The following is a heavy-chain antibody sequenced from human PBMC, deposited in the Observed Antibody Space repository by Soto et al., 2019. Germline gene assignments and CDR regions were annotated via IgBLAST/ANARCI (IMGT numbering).Heavy chain of an antibody. D-gene: IGHD6-13*01. CDR2: ISSSSSYI. V-gene: IGHV3-21*01. J-gene: IGHJ4*02. CDR1: GFTFSRYS. CDR3: ARDRIAAAGLFDY. Sequence: EVQLVESGGGLVKPGGSLRLSCAASGFTFSRYSMNWVRQAPGKGLEWVSSISSSSSYIYYADSVKGRFTISRDNAKNSLYLQMNSLRAEATAVYYCARDRIAAAGLFDYWGQGTLVTVSS.